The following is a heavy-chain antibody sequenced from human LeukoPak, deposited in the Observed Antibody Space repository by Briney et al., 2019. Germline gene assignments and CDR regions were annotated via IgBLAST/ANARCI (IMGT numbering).Heavy chain of an antibody. CDR1: GFTVSTNY. V-gene: IGHV3-66*01. CDR3: ARDPGSSAFDY. CDR2: VYRGESP. J-gene: IGHJ4*02. D-gene: IGHD5/OR15-5a*01. Sequence: GGSLRLSCAASGFTVSTNYMTWVRQAPGKGLEWVSVVYRGESPYYADSVKGRFTISGDSSKNTLYLQMNSLRGEDTAVYYCARDPGSSAFDYWGQGTLVTVSS.